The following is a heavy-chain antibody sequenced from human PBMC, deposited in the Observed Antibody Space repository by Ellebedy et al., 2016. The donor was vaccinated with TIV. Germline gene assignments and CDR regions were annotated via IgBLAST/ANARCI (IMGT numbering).Heavy chain of an antibody. CDR2: ISSSSSHI. D-gene: IGHD6-13*01. CDR3: ARDGGSSSWYAHDY. Sequence: GESLKISCAASGFTFSSYSMNWARQAPGKGLEWVSSISSSSSHIYYAASVKGRFTISRDNAKNSLYLQMNSLRAEDTAVYYCARDGGSSSWYAHDYWGQGTLVTVSS. J-gene: IGHJ4*02. V-gene: IGHV3-21*01. CDR1: GFTFSSYS.